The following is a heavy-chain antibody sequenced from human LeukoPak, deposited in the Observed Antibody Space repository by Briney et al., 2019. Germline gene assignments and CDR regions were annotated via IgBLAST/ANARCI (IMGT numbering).Heavy chain of an antibody. D-gene: IGHD2-2*01. CDR1: GYTFTGYY. CDR3: ARGKVPAATEYDY. J-gene: IGHJ4*02. V-gene: IGHV1-2*02. CDR2: INPNSGGT. Sequence: ASVKVSCKASGYTFTGYYMHWVRQAPGQGLEWMGWINPNSGGTNYAQKFQGRVTMTRDTSISTAYMELSRLRSDDTAVYYCARGKVPAATEYDYWGQGTLVTVSS.